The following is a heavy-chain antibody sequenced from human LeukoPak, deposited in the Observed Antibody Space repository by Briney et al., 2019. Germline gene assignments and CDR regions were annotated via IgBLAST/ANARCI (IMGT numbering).Heavy chain of an antibody. V-gene: IGHV1-24*01. CDR1: GYTLTELS. CDR3: ATGDYYDSSGYYDY. J-gene: IGHJ4*02. CDR2: FDPEDGET. D-gene: IGHD3-22*01. Sequence: GASVNVSCKVSGYTLTELSMHWVRQPPGKGLEWMGGFDPEDGETIYAQKFQGRVTMTEDTSTDTAYMELSSLRSEDTAVYYCATGDYYDSSGYYDYWGQGTLVTVSS.